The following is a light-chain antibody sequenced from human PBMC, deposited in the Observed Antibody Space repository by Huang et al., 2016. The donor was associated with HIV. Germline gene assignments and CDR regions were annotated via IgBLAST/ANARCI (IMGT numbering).Light chain of an antibody. V-gene: IGKV3-15*01. Sequence: EIVMTQSPATLSVSPGERATLSCRASQSVSSNLAWYQQKPGQAPRRLIYGASTRATGIPARFSGSGSGTEFTLTISSLQSEDFAVYYCQQYNNWPPVFGPGTKVDIK. CDR1: QSVSSN. CDR3: QQYNNWPPV. J-gene: IGKJ3*01. CDR2: GAS.